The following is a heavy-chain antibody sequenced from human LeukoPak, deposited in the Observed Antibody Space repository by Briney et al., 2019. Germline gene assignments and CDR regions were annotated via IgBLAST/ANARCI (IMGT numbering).Heavy chain of an antibody. CDR3: ARGLGSKKQWLVLVDY. CDR2: INPNSGGT. D-gene: IGHD6-19*01. J-gene: IGHJ4*02. Sequence: GASVKVSCKASGYTFTGYYMHWVRQAPGRGLEWMGWINPNSGGTNYAQKFQGRVTMTRDTSISTAYMELSRLRSDDTAVYHCARGLGSKKQWLVLVDYWGQGTLVTVSS. CDR1: GYTFTGYY. V-gene: IGHV1-2*02.